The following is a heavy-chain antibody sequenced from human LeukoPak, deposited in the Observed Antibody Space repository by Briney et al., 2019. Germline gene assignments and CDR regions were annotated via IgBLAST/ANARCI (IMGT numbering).Heavy chain of an antibody. CDR2: INPNSGDT. CDR3: ARGALDY. Sequence: ASVKVSCKASGYTFTGYHMHWVRQAPGQGLEWMGRINPNSGDTNYAQNFQGRVTMTRDTSISTAYLQWSSLKASDTAMYYCARGALDYWGQGTLVTVSS. J-gene: IGHJ4*02. CDR1: GYTFTGYH. V-gene: IGHV1-2*06.